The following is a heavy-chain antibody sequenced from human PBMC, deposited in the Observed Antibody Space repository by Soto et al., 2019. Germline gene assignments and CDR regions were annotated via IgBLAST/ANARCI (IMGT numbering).Heavy chain of an antibody. D-gene: IGHD2-2*02. CDR2: INADNGNT. Sequence: ASVKVSCKGSGYTFTTYAIHWVRQAPGQRLEWKGWINADNGNTKYSQKFQGRVTITSDTSANTVYLDLCSLRSEATAVYYCATAIYYWGQGTLVTVSS. J-gene: IGHJ4*02. CDR1: GYTFTTYA. V-gene: IGHV1-3*01. CDR3: ATAIYY.